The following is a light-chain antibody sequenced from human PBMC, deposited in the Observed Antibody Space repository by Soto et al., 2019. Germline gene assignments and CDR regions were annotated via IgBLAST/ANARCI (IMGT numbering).Light chain of an antibody. CDR2: DAT. J-gene: IGKJ4*01. Sequence: EIVLTQSPATLSLSPGDTATLSCRASQSISNFLAWYQQKPGQAPRLLIYDATHRVTGVPVRFSGSGSGTDFTLNITSLEPDDFAVYHCQQRTTGTFGGGTKV. V-gene: IGKV3-11*01. CDR1: QSISNF. CDR3: QQRTTGT.